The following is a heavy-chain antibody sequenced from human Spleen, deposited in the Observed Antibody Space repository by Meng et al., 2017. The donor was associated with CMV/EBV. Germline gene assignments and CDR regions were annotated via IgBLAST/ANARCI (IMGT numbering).Heavy chain of an antibody. Sequence: HTPLKESGSTLVQPTQTLTLTCTFSGFSLSTSGVGVGWIRQPPGKALEWLALIYWDDDKRYSPSLKSRLTITKDTSKNQVVLTMTNMDPVDTATYYCAHRRGYGDYEDYFDYWGQGTLVTVSS. CDR3: AHRRGYGDYEDYFDY. J-gene: IGHJ4*02. D-gene: IGHD4-17*01. CDR1: GFSLSTSGVG. CDR2: IYWDDDK. V-gene: IGHV2-5*02.